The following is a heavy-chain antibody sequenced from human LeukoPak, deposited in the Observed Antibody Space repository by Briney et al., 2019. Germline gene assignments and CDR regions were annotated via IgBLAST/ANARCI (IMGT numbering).Heavy chain of an antibody. J-gene: IGHJ6*02. V-gene: IGHV1-18*01. CDR3: AREKVAVAGNQYGMDV. D-gene: IGHD6-19*01. CDR1: GYTFTSYG. CDR2: ISAYNGNT. Sequence: GASVTVSCKASGYTFTSYGISWVRQAPGQGLEWMGWISAYNGNTNYAQKLQGRVTMTTDTSTSTAYMELRSLRSDDTAVYYCAREKVAVAGNQYGMDVWGQGTTVTVSS.